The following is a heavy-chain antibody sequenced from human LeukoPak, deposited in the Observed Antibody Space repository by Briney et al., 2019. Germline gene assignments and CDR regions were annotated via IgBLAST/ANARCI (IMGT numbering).Heavy chain of an antibody. CDR3: ATGSGYDYLSIDH. CDR1: GYTFTDYY. Sequence: ASVKVSCKASGYTFTDYYIHWVRQAPGQGLEWMGWINPNSGDTHYAQKFEGRVTMTRDTSTSAAYMEVTIVRSDDTAVYYCATGSGYDYLSIDHWGPGTLVTVSS. J-gene: IGHJ4*02. V-gene: IGHV1-2*02. CDR2: INPNSGDT. D-gene: IGHD5-12*01.